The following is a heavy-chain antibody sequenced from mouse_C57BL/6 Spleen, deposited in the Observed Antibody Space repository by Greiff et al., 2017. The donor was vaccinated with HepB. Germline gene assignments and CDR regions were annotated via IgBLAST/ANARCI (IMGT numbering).Heavy chain of an antibody. J-gene: IGHJ4*01. Sequence: EVQLQQSGPELVKPGASVKISCKASGYTFTDYYMNWVKQSHGKSLEWIGDINPNNGGTSYNQKFKGKATLTVDKSSSTAYMELRSLTSEDSAVYYCARGIEEYRYYYAMDYWGQGTSVTVSS. CDR1: GYTFTDYY. CDR3: ARGIEEYRYYYAMDY. CDR2: INPNNGGT. V-gene: IGHV1-26*01. D-gene: IGHD5-1*01.